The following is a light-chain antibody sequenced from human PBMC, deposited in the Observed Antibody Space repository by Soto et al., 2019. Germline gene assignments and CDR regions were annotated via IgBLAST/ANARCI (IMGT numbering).Light chain of an antibody. J-gene: IGLJ2*01. CDR1: SSDVGGYNY. V-gene: IGLV2-14*01. CDR3: SSYTSSRGV. CDR2: DVS. Sequence: QSALTQPASVSGSPGQSITISCTGTSSDVGGYNYVSWYQQHPGKAPKLMIYDVSNRPSGVSNRFSGSKSGNTASLTISGLQAEVEADYYCSSYTSSRGVFGGGTKLTVL.